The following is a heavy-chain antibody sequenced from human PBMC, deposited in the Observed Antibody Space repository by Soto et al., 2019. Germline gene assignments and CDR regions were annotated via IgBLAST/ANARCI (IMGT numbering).Heavy chain of an antibody. CDR3: ARRGGHYFYYNMDV. J-gene: IGHJ6*03. CDR2: ISAYNGNT. D-gene: IGHD2-15*01. CDR1: GYTFTTYG. V-gene: IGHV1-18*01. Sequence: ASVKVSCTASGYTFTTYGISWVRQAPGQGLEWMGWISAYNGNTNYAQKLQGRVTMTTDTSTSTAYMELRSLRSDDTAVYYCARRGGHYFYYNMDVWGKGTTVTVSS.